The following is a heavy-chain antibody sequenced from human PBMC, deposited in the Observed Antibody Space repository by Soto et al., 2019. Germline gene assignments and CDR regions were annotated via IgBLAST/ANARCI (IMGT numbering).Heavy chain of an antibody. CDR3: VGGQYYFDY. CDR2: ISYDGTNK. J-gene: IGHJ4*02. D-gene: IGHD3-10*01. V-gene: IGHV3-30*03. CDR1: GFPLTTYG. Sequence: QVQLVESGGGVVQPGRSLRLSCAASGFPLTTYGIHWVREGPGKGLEWVAVISYDGTNKYYADSVKGRFTISRDNSKNTLYLQMNSLRPEDTALYYCVGGQYYFDYRGQGTLVTVSS.